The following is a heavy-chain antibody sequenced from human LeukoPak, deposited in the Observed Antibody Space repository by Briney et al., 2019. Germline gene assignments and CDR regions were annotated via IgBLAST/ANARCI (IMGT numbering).Heavy chain of an antibody. CDR1: GGSFSGYC. CDR2: INHSGST. D-gene: IGHD5-18*01. J-gene: IGHJ4*02. CDR3: ARSFSGYSYGRLVY. V-gene: IGHV4-34*01. Sequence: SETLSLTCAVYGGSFSGYCWSWIRQPPGKGLEWIGEINHSGSTNYNPSLKSRVTISVDTSKNQFSLKLSSVTAADTAVYYCARSFSGYSYGRLVYWGQGTLVTVSS.